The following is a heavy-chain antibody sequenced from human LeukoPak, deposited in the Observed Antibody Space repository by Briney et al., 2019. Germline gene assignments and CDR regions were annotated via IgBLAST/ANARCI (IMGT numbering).Heavy chain of an antibody. CDR2: TYYRAKWYN. D-gene: IGHD3-22*01. V-gene: IGHV6-1*01. J-gene: IGHJ4*02. CDR1: GDSVSSNSAA. Sequence: SQTLSLTCAISGDSVSSNSAAWNWIRQSPSRGLEWLGRTYYRAKWYNDYTESVKSRITINPDTSKNQFSLQLNSVTPEDTAVYFCARDGRYQYDNGDNQNFDYWGQGTLVTVSS. CDR3: ARDGRYQYDNGDNQNFDY.